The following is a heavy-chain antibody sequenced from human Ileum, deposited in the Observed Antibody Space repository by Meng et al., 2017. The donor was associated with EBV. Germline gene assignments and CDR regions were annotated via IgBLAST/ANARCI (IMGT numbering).Heavy chain of an antibody. CDR3: ARTGVGLAFDY. V-gene: IGHV4-4*02. CDR1: GDSMTNNNW. Sequence: QLREAGPGLVNSSGTLSLTCGVSGDSMTNNNWWTWVRQPPGKVLEWIGEIYHSGSTNYNPSLQSRATISVDMSKKQFSLKLRSVTAADTAVYYCARTGVGLAFDYWGLGTLVTVSS. J-gene: IGHJ4*02. D-gene: IGHD2-8*01. CDR2: IYHSGST.